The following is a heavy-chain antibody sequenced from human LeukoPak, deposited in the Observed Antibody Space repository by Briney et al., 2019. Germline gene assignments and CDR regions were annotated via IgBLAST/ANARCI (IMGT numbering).Heavy chain of an antibody. V-gene: IGHV3-23*01. CDR3: ANCPPMPRRENTIFRVSYYYYMDV. CDR1: GFTFSSYA. Sequence: GGSLRLSCAASGFTFSSYAMSWVRQAPGKGLEWVSAISGSGGSTYYADSVKGRFTISRDNSKNTLYLQMNSLRAEDTAVYYCANCPPMPRRENTIFRVSYYYYMDVWGKGTTVTVSS. J-gene: IGHJ6*03. CDR2: ISGSGGST. D-gene: IGHD3-3*01.